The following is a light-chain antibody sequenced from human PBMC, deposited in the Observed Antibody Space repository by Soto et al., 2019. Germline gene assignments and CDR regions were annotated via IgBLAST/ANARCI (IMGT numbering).Light chain of an antibody. CDR1: SSDVGTYTR. CDR2: EVS. J-gene: IGLJ1*01. CDR3: CIFTSSSTYV. V-gene: IGLV2-18*01. Sequence: QSVLTQPPSVSGSPGQSVTISCTGTSSDVGTYTRVSWYQQPPGTAPKLIIYEVSNRPSGVPDRFSGSKSGNTASLTISGLQAEDEADYYCCIFTSSSTYVFGTGTQLTVL.